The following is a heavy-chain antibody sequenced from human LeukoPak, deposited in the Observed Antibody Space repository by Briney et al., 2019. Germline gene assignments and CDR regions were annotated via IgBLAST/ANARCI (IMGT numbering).Heavy chain of an antibody. CDR1: GFTFSGSW. D-gene: IGHD5-18*01. V-gene: IGHV3-74*01. CDR2: ISSDGSST. Sequence: PGGSLRLSCAASGFTFSGSWMHWVRQTPGKGLVWVSRISSDGSSTIYADSVKGRFTISRDNSKNTLYLQMNSLRAEDTAVYYCARMIYSYGPNGAFDIWGQGTMVTVSS. J-gene: IGHJ3*02. CDR3: ARMIYSYGPNGAFDI.